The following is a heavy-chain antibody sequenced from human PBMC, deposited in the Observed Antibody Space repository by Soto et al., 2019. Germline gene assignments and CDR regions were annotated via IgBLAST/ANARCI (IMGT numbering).Heavy chain of an antibody. V-gene: IGHV3-30*18. CDR2: ISYDGSNK. J-gene: IGHJ4*02. CDR3: AKDRLTGAGYFDY. Sequence: QVQLVESGGGVVQPGRSLRLSCAASGFTFSSYGMHWVRQAPGKGLEWVAVISYDGSNKYYADSVKGRFTISRDNSKNTLYLQINSLRAEDTAVYYCAKDRLTGAGYFDYWGQGTLVTVSS. D-gene: IGHD6-6*01. CDR1: GFTFSSYG.